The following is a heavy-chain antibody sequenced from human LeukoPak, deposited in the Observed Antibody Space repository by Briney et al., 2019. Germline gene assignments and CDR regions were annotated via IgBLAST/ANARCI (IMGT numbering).Heavy chain of an antibody. CDR1: GGSISSYY. CDR2: IYTSGST. D-gene: IGHD6-19*01. CDR3: AREDWYSSGCYLPSNCYFDY. V-gene: IGHV4-4*07. Sequence: SETLSLTCTVSGGSISSYYWSWIRQPAGKGLEWIGRIYTSGSTNYNPSLKSRVTMSVDTSKNQFSLKLSSVTAADTAVYYCAREDWYSSGCYLPSNCYFDYWGQGTLVTVSS. J-gene: IGHJ4*02.